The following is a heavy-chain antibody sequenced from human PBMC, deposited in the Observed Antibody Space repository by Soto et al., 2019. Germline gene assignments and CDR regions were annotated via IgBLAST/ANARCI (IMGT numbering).Heavy chain of an antibody. V-gene: IGHV4-39*01. D-gene: IGHD1-20*01. J-gene: IGHJ4*02. CDR1: GGCISRSYYY. Sequence: PSETLSLTCAVSGGCISRSYYYWGWLRQSPGKGPEWIGSVFYTGFTYYNPYPESRVSVSVDTSKNQFSLNVSGVSAADTAVYYCATSQKGYNWNYFDHWGQGALVTVSS. CDR2: VFYTGFT. CDR3: ATSQKGYNWNYFDH.